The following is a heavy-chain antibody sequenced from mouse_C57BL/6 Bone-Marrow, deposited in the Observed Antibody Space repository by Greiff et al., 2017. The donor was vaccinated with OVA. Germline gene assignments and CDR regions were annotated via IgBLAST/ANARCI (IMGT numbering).Heavy chain of an antibody. CDR3: ARDGGYYYGSSGDFDV. J-gene: IGHJ1*03. Sequence: QVHVKQSGPELVKPGASVKISCKASGYAFSSSWMNWVKQRPGKGLEWIGRIYPGDGDTNYNGKFKGKDTLTADKSSSTAYMQLSSLTSEDSAVYFCARDGGYYYGSSGDFDVWGTGTTVTVSA. CDR2: IYPGDGDT. D-gene: IGHD1-1*01. CDR1: GYAFSSSW. V-gene: IGHV1-82*01.